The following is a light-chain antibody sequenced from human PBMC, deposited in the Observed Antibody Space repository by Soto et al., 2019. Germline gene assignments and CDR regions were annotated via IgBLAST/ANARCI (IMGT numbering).Light chain of an antibody. Sequence: EIVLTQSPGTLSLSPGERATLSCRASQRVSSSYLAWYQLKPGQAPRLLIYGASSRATCIPDRFSGSGSGTDFTLTISRLEPEDFAVYYCQQYGDSRAFGQGTKVDIK. J-gene: IGKJ1*01. CDR3: QQYGDSRA. V-gene: IGKV3-20*01. CDR2: GAS. CDR1: QRVSSSY.